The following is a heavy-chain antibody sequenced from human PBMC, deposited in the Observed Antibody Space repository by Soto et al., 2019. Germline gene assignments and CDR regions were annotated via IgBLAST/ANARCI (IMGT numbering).Heavy chain of an antibody. J-gene: IGHJ5*02. Sequence: EVQLAESGGGLVQPGGSLRLSCAASGFTLSSYATNWVRQAPGKGLEWVSYISSSSSNIQYAGSVKGRFTISRDNAKNSLYLQMNSLRDDYTAVYFCARDCSLGNRWCRWFDPWGQGTLVTVSS. D-gene: IGHD2-8*02. CDR3: ARDCSLGNRWCRWFDP. CDR1: GFTLSSYA. V-gene: IGHV3-48*02. CDR2: ISSSSSNI.